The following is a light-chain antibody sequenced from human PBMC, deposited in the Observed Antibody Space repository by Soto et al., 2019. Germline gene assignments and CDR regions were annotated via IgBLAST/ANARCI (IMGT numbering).Light chain of an antibody. CDR3: SSHAGRIKFGV. V-gene: IGLV2-8*01. J-gene: IGLJ3*02. CDR1: SSDVGGYNY. CDR2: EVS. Sequence: QSALTQPPSASGSPGQSVTISCTGTSSDVGGYNYVSWYQQHPGKAPKLMIYEVSKRPSGVPDRFSGSKSGNTASLTVSGLQAEDEADYYCSSHAGRIKFGVFGGGTKVTVL.